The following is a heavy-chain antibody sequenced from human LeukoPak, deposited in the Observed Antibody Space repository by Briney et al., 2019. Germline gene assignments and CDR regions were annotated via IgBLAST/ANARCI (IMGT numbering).Heavy chain of an antibody. D-gene: IGHD6-6*01. CDR1: GGSISSYY. CDR2: IYYSGSN. J-gene: IGHJ5*02. V-gene: IGHV4-59*01. CDR3: ARGEQLVTWFDP. Sequence: SETLSLTCTVSGGSISSYYWNWIGQPPGKGLEWIGYIYYSGSNNYNPSLKSRVTISVDTSKNQFSLKLSSVTAADTAVYYCARGEQLVTWFDPWGQGTLVTVSS.